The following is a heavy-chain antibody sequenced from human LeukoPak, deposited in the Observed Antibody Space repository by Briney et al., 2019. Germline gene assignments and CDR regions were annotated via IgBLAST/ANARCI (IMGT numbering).Heavy chain of an antibody. V-gene: IGHV3-7*01. Sequence: PGGSLRLSCAASGFSFSRYWMSWVRQAPGKGLEWVANIKPDGSEKYYVDSVRGRFTLSRDNAKNSLYLQMNSLRAEDTAVYYCXXDXGCXTTNCYSYFDYWGQGTLVTVSS. J-gene: IGHJ4*02. CDR3: XXDXGCXTTNCYSYFDY. CDR1: GFSFSRYW. CDR2: IKPDGSEK. D-gene: IGHD2-2*01.